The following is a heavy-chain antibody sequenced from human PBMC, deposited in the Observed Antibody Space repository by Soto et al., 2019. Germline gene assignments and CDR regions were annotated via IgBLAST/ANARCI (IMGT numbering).Heavy chain of an antibody. Sequence: ASVKVSCKASGYTFTSYGISWVRQAPGQGLEWMGWINPNSGGTNYAQKFQGWVTMTRDTSISTAYMELSRLRSDDTAVYYCARASHLAYCGGDCYSTFDYWGQGTLVTVSS. CDR2: INPNSGGT. D-gene: IGHD2-21*02. CDR3: ARASHLAYCGGDCYSTFDY. V-gene: IGHV1-2*04. CDR1: GYTFTSYG. J-gene: IGHJ4*02.